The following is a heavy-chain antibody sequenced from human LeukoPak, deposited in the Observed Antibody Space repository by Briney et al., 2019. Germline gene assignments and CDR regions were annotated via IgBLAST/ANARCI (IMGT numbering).Heavy chain of an antibody. CDR1: GGSISSSNW. CDR2: VSYSGST. D-gene: IGHD4-11*01. J-gene: IGHJ5*02. Sequence: SETLSLTCAVSGGSISSSNWWSWVRQPPGKGLEWIGYVSYSGSTNYNPSLKSRVTISLDTSKNQFSLKVNSVTAADTAVYYCARATTPNSFAPWGQGTLVTVSS. V-gene: IGHV4-4*02. CDR3: ARATTPNSFAP.